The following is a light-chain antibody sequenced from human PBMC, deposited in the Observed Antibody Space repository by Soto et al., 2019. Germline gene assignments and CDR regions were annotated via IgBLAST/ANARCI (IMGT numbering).Light chain of an antibody. CDR2: EVS. J-gene: IGLJ1*01. Sequence: QSALTQPPSASGSPGRSVTISCTGTSRDVGGYNYVSWYQQHPGKAPKLMIYEVSKRPSGVPDRFSGSKSGNTASLTVSGLQAEDEADYYCSSYAGSNNVFGTGTKVTVL. CDR1: SRDVGGYNY. CDR3: SSYAGSNNV. V-gene: IGLV2-8*01.